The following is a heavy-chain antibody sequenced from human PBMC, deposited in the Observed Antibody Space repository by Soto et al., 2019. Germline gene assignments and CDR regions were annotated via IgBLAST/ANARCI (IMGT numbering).Heavy chain of an antibody. CDR3: ARGIAADSVDY. D-gene: IGHD6-13*01. CDR2: IYYSGST. Sequence: SETLSLACTVSGGSISSGDYYWSWIRQPPGKGLEWIGYIYYSGSTYYNPSLKSRVTISVDTSKNQFSLKLSSVTAADTAVYYCARGIAADSVDYWGQGTLVTVSS. CDR1: GGSISSGDYY. J-gene: IGHJ4*02. V-gene: IGHV4-30-4*01.